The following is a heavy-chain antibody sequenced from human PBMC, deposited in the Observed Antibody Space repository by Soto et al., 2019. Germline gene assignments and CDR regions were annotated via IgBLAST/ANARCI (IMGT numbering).Heavy chain of an antibody. Sequence: QMQLVESGGGVVQPGRSLRLSCAASGFSFRTYNLHWVRQAPGKGLEWVAVVSHDGVNKHYAESVKGRLSISRDSSRETLYLQMNSPRPEDTAVYYCVRETQIVMVVVPTPGSPGAFDMWGQGTMVTVSS. CDR2: VSHDGVNK. CDR3: VRETQIVMVVVPTPGSPGAFDM. D-gene: IGHD2-15*01. CDR1: GFSFRTYN. V-gene: IGHV3-30-3*01. J-gene: IGHJ3*02.